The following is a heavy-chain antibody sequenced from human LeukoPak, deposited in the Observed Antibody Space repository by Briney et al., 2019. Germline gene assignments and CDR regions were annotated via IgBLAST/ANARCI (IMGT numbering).Heavy chain of an antibody. Sequence: QAGGSLRLSCAASGFTFSSYGMHWVRQAPGKGLEWVAVIWYDGNNKYYADSVKGRFTTSKDDSKNTLYLQMNSLRAEDTAVYYCAKASSDSSGYWDYFGYWGQGTLVTVSS. J-gene: IGHJ4*02. CDR1: GFTFSSYG. CDR3: AKASSDSSGYWDYFGY. CDR2: IWYDGNNK. V-gene: IGHV3-33*06. D-gene: IGHD3-22*01.